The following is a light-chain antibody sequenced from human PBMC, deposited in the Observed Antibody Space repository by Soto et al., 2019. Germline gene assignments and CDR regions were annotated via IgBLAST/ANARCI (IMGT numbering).Light chain of an antibody. CDR1: SSNIGSTYD. V-gene: IGLV1-40*01. Sequence: QSLLTQPPSVSGAPGQRVTISCTGSSSNIGSTYDVQWYQQLPGTAPKLLIHGNTDRPSGVPDRFSGSKSGTPASLAITGLQADDEADYYCQSYDDSLSVHYVFGTGTKVTVL. CDR3: QSYDDSLSVHYV. CDR2: GNT. J-gene: IGLJ1*01.